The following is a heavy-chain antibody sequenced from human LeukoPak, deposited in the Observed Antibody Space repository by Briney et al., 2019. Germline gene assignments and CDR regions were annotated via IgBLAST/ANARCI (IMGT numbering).Heavy chain of an antibody. CDR2: ISSSGSTI. J-gene: IGHJ6*04. V-gene: IGHV3-48*03. Sequence: GGSLRLSCAASGFTLSSYDMNWVRQAPGKGLEWVSYISSSGSTIYYADSVKGRFTISRDNAKNSLYLQMNSLRAEDTAVYYCAELGITMIGGVWGKGTTVTISS. D-gene: IGHD3-10*02. CDR3: AELGITMIGGV. CDR1: GFTLSSYD.